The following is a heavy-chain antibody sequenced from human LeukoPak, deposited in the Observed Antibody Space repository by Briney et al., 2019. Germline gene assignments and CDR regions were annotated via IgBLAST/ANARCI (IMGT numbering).Heavy chain of an antibody. D-gene: IGHD3-22*01. CDR3: ARTITMIVAGRAFDI. CDR1: GFTFSSYW. Sequence: GGSPRLSCAASGFTFSSYWMSWVRQAPGKGLEWVANIKQDGSEKYYVDSVKGRFTISRDNAKNSLYLQMNSLRAEDTAVYYCARTITMIVAGRAFDIWGQGTMVTVSS. CDR2: IKQDGSEK. V-gene: IGHV3-7*01. J-gene: IGHJ3*02.